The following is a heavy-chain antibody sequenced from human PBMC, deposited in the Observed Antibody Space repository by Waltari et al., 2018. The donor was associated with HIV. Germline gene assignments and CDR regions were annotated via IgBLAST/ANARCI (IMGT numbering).Heavy chain of an antibody. Sequence: QVHLVQSGAELQRPGSFVKVSCRVSGATARNDPVTWVRQAPGQRLEWMGKIIPIVGTTAYAQTFQGRLTITADASANTAYMELRSLRSEDTAVYYCASRIVGRSLSLDYWGQGTLVTVSS. CDR1: GATARNDP. V-gene: IGHV1-69*11. CDR3: ASRIVGRSLSLDY. J-gene: IGHJ4*02. CDR2: IIPIVGTT. D-gene: IGHD1-26*01.